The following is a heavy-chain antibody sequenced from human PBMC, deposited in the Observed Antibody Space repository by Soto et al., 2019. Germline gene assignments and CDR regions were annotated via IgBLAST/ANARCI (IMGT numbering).Heavy chain of an antibody. D-gene: IGHD2-15*01. CDR1: GGTFSSYT. J-gene: IGHJ4*02. Sequence: QVQLVQSGAEVKKPGSSVKVSCKASGGTFSSYTISWVRQAPGQGLEWMGRIIPILGIANYAQKFQGRVTITADKSTSTAYMELSSLRSEDTAVYYCARGNCSGGSCTVTVTDYWGQGTLVTVSS. CDR2: IIPILGIA. CDR3: ARGNCSGGSCTVTVTDY. V-gene: IGHV1-69*02.